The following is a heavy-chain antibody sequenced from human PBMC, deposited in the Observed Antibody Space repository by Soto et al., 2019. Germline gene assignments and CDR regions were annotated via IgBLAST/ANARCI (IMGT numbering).Heavy chain of an antibody. J-gene: IGHJ4*02. CDR2: INHSGST. V-gene: IGHV4-34*01. D-gene: IGHD3-10*01. Sequence: KSSETLSLTCAVYGGSFSGYYWSWIRQPPGKGLEWIGEINHSGSTNYNPSLKSRVTISVDTSKNQFSLKLSSVTAADTAVYYCARISGPAGYWGQGTLVTVSS. CDR1: GGSFSGYY. CDR3: ARISGPAGY.